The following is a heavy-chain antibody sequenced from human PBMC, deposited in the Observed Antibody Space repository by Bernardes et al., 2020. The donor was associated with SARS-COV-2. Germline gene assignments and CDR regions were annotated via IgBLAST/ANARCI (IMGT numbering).Heavy chain of an antibody. CDR1: GITFNKLW. CDR2: IAGDGTSV. Sequence: GGSLRLSCGASGITFNKLWMHWVRQAPGEGLVWVARIAGDGTSVTYADSVKGRFTISRDNAKNTLYLQMNSLRAEDTAVEYCAGTTVTCCDYWGQGSLVTVSS. J-gene: IGHJ4*02. D-gene: IGHD4-4*01. CDR3: AGTTVTCCDY. V-gene: IGHV3-74*03.